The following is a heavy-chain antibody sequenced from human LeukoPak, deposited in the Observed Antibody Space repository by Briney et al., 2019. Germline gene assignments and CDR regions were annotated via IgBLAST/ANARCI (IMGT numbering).Heavy chain of an antibody. CDR1: GYTFTSYY. CDR2: INPSGGST. CDR3: ARFKRVGSSGWPLDY. Sequence: ASVKVSFKASGYTFTSYYMHWVRQAPGQGLEWMGIINPSGGSTSYAQKFQGRVTMTRDTSTSTVYMELSSLRSEDTAVYYCARFKRVGSSGWPLDYWDQGTLVTVSS. V-gene: IGHV1-46*01. J-gene: IGHJ4*02. D-gene: IGHD6-19*01.